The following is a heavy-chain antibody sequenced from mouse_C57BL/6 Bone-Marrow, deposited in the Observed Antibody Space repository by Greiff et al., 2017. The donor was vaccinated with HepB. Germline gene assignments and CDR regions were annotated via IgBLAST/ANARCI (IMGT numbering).Heavy chain of an antibody. J-gene: IGHJ4*01. CDR1: GFTFSDYG. D-gene: IGHD1-1*01. V-gene: IGHV5-15*01. CDR3: ARLIYYYGSSYEDAMDY. Sequence: DVQLVESGGGLVQPGGSLKLSCAASGFTFSDYGMAWVRQAPRKGPEWVAFISNLAYSIYYADTVTGRFTISRENAKNTLYLEMSSLRSEDTAMYYCARLIYYYGSSYEDAMDYWGQGTSVTVSS. CDR2: ISNLAYSI.